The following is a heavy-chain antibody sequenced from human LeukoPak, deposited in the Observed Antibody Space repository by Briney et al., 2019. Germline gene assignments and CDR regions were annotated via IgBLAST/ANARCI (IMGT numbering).Heavy chain of an antibody. CDR2: ISAYNGNT. CDR3: ARENYDFWSGYYVVDY. V-gene: IGHV1-18*01. D-gene: IGHD3-3*01. CDR1: GYTFTSYG. Sequence: GASVKVSCKASGYTFTSYGISWVRQAPGQGLEWMGWISAYNGNTNYAQKLQGRVTMTTDTSTSTAYMELRSLRSDDTAVYYCARENYDFWSGYYVVDYWGQGTLVTVSS. J-gene: IGHJ4*02.